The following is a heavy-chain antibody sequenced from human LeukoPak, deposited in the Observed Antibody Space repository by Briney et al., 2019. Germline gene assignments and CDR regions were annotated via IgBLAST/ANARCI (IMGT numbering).Heavy chain of an antibody. V-gene: IGHV3-74*01. J-gene: IGHJ4*02. CDR3: AKERGHCSGGSCISFDY. Sequence: GGSLRLSCAASGFTFSSYWMHWVRQAPGKGLVWVSRINTDGSSTSYADSVKGRFTISRDNAKNSLYLQMNSLRAEDTALYYCAKERGHCSGGSCISFDYWGQGTLVTVSS. CDR2: INTDGSST. D-gene: IGHD2-15*01. CDR1: GFTFSSYW.